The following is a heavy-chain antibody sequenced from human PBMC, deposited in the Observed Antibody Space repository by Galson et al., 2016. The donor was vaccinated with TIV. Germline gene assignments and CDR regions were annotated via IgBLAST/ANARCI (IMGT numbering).Heavy chain of an antibody. CDR2: IIPIFGII. CDR3: AVGVPTTIYWYFDL. J-gene: IGHJ2*01. D-gene: IGHD5-12*01. V-gene: IGHV1-69*13. Sequence: SVKVSCKASGGTFSTYAVNWVRQAPGQGLEWMGRIIPIFGIINYSQNFQGRVTLTADESTSTFYMDLTSLRSEDTAVYYCAVGVPTTIYWYFDLWGRGTLVTVSS. CDR1: GGTFSTYA.